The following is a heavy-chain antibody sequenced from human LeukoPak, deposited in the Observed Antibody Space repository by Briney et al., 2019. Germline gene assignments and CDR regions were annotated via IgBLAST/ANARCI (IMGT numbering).Heavy chain of an antibody. V-gene: IGHV3-30*18. J-gene: IGHJ1*01. Sequence: PGRSLRPSCAASGFTFSSYGMHWVRQAPGKGLEWVAVISYDGSNKYYADSVKGRFTISRDNSKNTLYLQMNSLRAEDTAVYYCAKLPSMYCGGDCYTECFQHWGQGTLVTVSS. CDR3: AKLPSMYCGGDCYTECFQH. CDR2: ISYDGSNK. CDR1: GFTFSSYG. D-gene: IGHD2-21*02.